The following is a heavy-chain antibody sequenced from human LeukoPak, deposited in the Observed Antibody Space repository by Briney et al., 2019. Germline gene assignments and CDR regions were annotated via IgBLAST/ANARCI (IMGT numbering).Heavy chain of an antibody. CDR1: GFTFSSYG. Sequence: GGSLRLSCAASGFTFSSYGMHWVRQAPGKGLEWVAFIGYDGSNKYYSDSVKGRFTISRDNSKITLYLQMNSLRADDTCVYYLSKNTSRGEYRSSVRSIDYWGQGTLLSVSS. V-gene: IGHV3-30*02. D-gene: IGHD6-6*01. J-gene: IGHJ4*02. CDR2: IGYDGSNK. CDR3: SKNTSRGEYRSSVRSIDY.